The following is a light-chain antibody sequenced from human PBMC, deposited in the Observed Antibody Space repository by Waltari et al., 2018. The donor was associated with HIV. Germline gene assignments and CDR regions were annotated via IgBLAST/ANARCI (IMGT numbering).Light chain of an antibody. CDR2: AAS. CDR3: LHYGVSVWT. J-gene: IGKJ1*01. V-gene: IGKV3-20*01. Sequence: MLTQSPGALSFSPGYRATFSCRASQPVINNNLAWYQQKPGRTPRLLIYAASKRATGISDRFSGSGSGSDFTLTISGLDPEDFAIYYCLHYGVSVWTFGQG. CDR1: QPVINNN.